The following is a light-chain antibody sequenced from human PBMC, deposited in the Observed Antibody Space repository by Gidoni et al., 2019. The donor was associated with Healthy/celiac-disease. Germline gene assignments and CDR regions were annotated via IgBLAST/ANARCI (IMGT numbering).Light chain of an antibody. V-gene: IGKV1-5*03. J-gene: IGKJ1*01. CDR3: QQYKSYWT. CDR2: EAS. CDR1: QSISSW. Sequence: DIQMTQSPSTLAASVGDRVTITCRASQSISSWLAWYQQIPRKAPKLLIYEASSLESGDPSRFSGSGTGTEFTLAITSLQPDDFATYYCQQYKSYWTFGQGTKMEIK.